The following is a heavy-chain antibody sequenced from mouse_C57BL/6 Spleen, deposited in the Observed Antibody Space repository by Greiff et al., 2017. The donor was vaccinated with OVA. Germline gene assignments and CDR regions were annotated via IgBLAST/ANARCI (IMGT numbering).Heavy chain of an antibody. CDR1: GYAFSSSW. CDR2: IYPGDGDT. Sequence: VKLMESGPELVKPGASVKISCKASGYAFSSSWMNWVKQRPGKGLEWIGRIYPGDGDTNYNGKFKGKATLTADKSSSTAYMQLSSLTSEDSAVYFCARQYYGSSSDAMDYWGQGTSVTVSS. CDR3: ARQYYGSSSDAMDY. J-gene: IGHJ4*01. V-gene: IGHV1-82*01. D-gene: IGHD1-1*01.